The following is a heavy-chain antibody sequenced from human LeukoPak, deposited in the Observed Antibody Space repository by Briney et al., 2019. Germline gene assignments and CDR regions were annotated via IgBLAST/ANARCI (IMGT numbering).Heavy chain of an antibody. J-gene: IGHJ6*02. D-gene: IGHD2-21*02. CDR3: ASMMEVVTVNRNYYYYYGMDV. CDR2: ISSSGNTI. V-gene: IGHV3-48*03. Sequence: SGGSLRLSCAASGFTFSNYEMNWVRQAPGKGLEWVSYISSSGNTIYYADSVRGRFTISRDSAKNSLYLQMDSLRAEDTAVYYCASMMEVVTVNRNYYYYYGMDVWGQGTTATVSS. CDR1: GFTFSNYE.